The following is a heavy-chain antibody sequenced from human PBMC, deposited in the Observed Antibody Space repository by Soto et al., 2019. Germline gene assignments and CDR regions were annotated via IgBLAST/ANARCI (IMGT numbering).Heavy chain of an antibody. V-gene: IGHV1-69*06. CDR3: AREGEGVSDHRY. D-gene: IGHD3-16*01. CDR2: IIPSFGTA. CDR1: GGTFTTYK. J-gene: IGHJ4*02. Sequence: SVKVSCKASGGTFTTYKVNWVRQSPGQGLEWMGAIIPSFGTANYAQRFQGRVTFTADTSTRTAYMELSSLTSDDTAVYYCAREGEGVSDHRYWGQGTQVTVSS.